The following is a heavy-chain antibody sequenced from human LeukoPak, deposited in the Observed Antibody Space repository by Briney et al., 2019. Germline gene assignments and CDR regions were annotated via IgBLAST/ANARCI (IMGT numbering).Heavy chain of an antibody. CDR1: GYTFTSYY. V-gene: IGHV1-46*01. CDR2: INPSGGST. CDR3: ARGVGATETGGYDAFDI. D-gene: IGHD1-26*01. Sequence: ASVKVSCKASGYTFTSYYMHWVRQAPGQGLEWMGIINPSGGSTSYAQKFQGRVTMTRDTSTSTVYMELSSLRSEDTAVYYCARGVGATETGGYDAFDIWGQGTKVTVSS. J-gene: IGHJ3*02.